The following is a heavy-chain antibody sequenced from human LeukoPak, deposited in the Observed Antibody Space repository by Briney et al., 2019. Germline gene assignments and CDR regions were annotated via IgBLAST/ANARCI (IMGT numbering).Heavy chain of an antibody. J-gene: IGHJ4*02. CDR3: ARGDKFSGDY. Sequence: PGGSLRLSCAASGFTFSTYWMSWVRQAPGKGLEWVANIHQDGNEKYYVDPVKGRFTISRDSAKNSLYLQMNSLRAEDTAVYYCARGDKFSGDYWGQGTLVTVSS. CDR2: IHQDGNEK. V-gene: IGHV3-7*04. CDR1: GFTFSTYW. D-gene: IGHD2-15*01.